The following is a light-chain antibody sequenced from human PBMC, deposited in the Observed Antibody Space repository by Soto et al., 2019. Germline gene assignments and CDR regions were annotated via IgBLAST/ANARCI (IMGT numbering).Light chain of an antibody. CDR2: LGY. Sequence: DIVMTQSPLSLTVTPGEPASISCRSSRSLLKANGYTYFHWFLQKPGQSPQLLIYLGYNRAPGVPDRFSGTGSSTDSTLKISRVEAEDVGVYYCMQTLESRTFGQGTKVEIK. CDR1: RSLLKANGYTY. J-gene: IGKJ1*01. CDR3: MQTLESRT. V-gene: IGKV2-28*01.